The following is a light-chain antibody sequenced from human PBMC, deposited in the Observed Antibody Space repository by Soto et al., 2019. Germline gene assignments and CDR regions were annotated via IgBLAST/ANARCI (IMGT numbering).Light chain of an antibody. CDR1: SGHSSYA. Sequence: QPVLTQSPSASASLGASVKLTCTLSSGHSSYAIAWHQQQPEKGPRYLMKLSSDGSHSKGDEIPDRFSGSSSGAERYLTISGLQSEDEADGYCQTWDTGARVVFGGGTQLTVL. CDR2: LSSDGSH. V-gene: IGLV4-69*01. CDR3: QTWDTGARVV. J-gene: IGLJ2*01.